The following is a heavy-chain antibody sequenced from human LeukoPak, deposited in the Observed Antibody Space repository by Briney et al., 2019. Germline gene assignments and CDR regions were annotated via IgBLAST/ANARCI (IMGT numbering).Heavy chain of an antibody. D-gene: IGHD2/OR15-2a*01. Sequence: PGGSLRLSCAASGFSFSDHSMHWVRQAPGKGLEWVAVISYDGSNKYYADSVKGRFTISRDNSKNTLYLQMNSLRAEDTAVYYCATTEEVRYFLFDYWGQGTLVTVSS. CDR1: GFSFSDHS. V-gene: IGHV3-30-3*01. J-gene: IGHJ4*02. CDR2: ISYDGSNK. CDR3: ATTEEVRYFLFDY.